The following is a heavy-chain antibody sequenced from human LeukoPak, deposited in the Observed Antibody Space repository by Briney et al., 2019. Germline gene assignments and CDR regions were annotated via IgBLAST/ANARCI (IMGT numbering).Heavy chain of an antibody. Sequence: GASVKVSCKASGYTFTGYYMHWVRQAPGQGLEWMGWINPNSGSTNYAQKFQGRVTMTRDTSISTAYMELSRLRSDDTAVYYCAREPIAVAAIDYWGQGTLVTVSS. D-gene: IGHD6-19*01. J-gene: IGHJ4*02. CDR3: AREPIAVAAIDY. V-gene: IGHV1-2*02. CDR2: INPNSGST. CDR1: GYTFTGYY.